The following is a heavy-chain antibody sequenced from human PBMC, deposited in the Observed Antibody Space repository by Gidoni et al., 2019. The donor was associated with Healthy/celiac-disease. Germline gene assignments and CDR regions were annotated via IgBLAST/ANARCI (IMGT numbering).Heavy chain of an antibody. Sequence: QVQLVQSGAEVKKPGASVKVSCKASGYTFPGYYMHWVRQAPGQGLEWMGWINPNSGGTNYAQKFQGRVTMTRDTSISTAYMELSRLRSDDTAVYYCARLRDGYTSLTHPPSRYFDYWGQGTLVTVSS. D-gene: IGHD5-12*01. CDR1: GYTFPGYY. V-gene: IGHV1-2*02. CDR3: ARLRDGYTSLTHPPSRYFDY. J-gene: IGHJ4*02. CDR2: INPNSGGT.